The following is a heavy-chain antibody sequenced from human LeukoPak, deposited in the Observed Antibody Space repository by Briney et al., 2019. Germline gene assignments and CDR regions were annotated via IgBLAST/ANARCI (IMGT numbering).Heavy chain of an antibody. CDR1: GGSISSSGYY. V-gene: IGHV4-39*07. CDR3: ARDGKWLLPSDY. CDR2: IYYSGST. J-gene: IGHJ4*02. D-gene: IGHD3-22*01. Sequence: SETLSLTCTVSGGSISSSGYYWGWIRQPPGKGLEWIASIYYSGSTYYNPSLKSRVTISVDTSKNQLSLKLSSVTAADTAVYYCARDGKWLLPSDYWGQGTLVTVSS.